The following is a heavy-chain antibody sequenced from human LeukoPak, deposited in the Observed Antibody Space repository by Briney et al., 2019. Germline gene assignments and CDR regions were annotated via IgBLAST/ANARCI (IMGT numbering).Heavy chain of an antibody. CDR3: ARGNAYYYDSSGYYLEGIDY. J-gene: IGHJ4*02. Sequence: PETLSLTCTVSGGSISSSSYYWGWIRQPPGKGLEWIGYIYYSGSTNYNPSLKSRVTISVDTSKNQFSLKLSSVTAADTAVYYCARGNAYYYDSSGYYLEGIDYWGQGTLVTVSS. D-gene: IGHD3-22*01. CDR2: IYYSGST. V-gene: IGHV4-61*05. CDR1: GGSISSSSYY.